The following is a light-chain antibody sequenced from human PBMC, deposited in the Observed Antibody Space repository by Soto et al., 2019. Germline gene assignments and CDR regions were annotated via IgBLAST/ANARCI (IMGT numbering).Light chain of an antibody. CDR2: DSS. J-gene: IGKJ4*01. CDR3: QQNYSPPLT. CDR1: QSIDRF. Sequence: DIQMTQSPSSLSASVGDTATITCRASQSIDRFASWYQQKPGKAPSLLIYDSSTLQNGVPSRFSGSGSGTYFSLTISGLQLDDFATYYCQQNYSPPLTFGGGTKVDI. V-gene: IGKV1-39*01.